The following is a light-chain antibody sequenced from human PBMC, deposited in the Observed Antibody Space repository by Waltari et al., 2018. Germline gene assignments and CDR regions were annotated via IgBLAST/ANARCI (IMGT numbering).Light chain of an antibody. CDR2: AAS. CDR3: QHYVRLPAT. CDR1: QSVSRT. V-gene: IGKV3-20*01. J-gene: IGKJ1*01. Sequence: EIVFTQSPGPLSLSPGKRATLSCRAIQSVSRTLAWYQQKPGQAPSLPIYAASTRAPGVPDRFSGSGSGTDFSLTISRLEPEDFAVYYCQHYVRLPATFDQGP.